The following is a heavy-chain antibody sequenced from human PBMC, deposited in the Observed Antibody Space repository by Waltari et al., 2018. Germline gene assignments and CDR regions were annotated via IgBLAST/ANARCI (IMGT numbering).Heavy chain of an antibody. CDR2: ISDIGRTI. Sequence: EVQLVESGGGLVQPGGSLRLSCAASGFTFSAHSMNWVRQAPGKGLEWVSYISDIGRTIYYADSVKGRFIISRDNVMNSLYLQMNTLRAEDTAVYYCARDGVRALGFDPRGQGTLVTVSS. V-gene: IGHV3-48*01. CDR1: GFTFSAHS. D-gene: IGHD3-16*01. J-gene: IGHJ5*02. CDR3: ARDGVRALGFDP.